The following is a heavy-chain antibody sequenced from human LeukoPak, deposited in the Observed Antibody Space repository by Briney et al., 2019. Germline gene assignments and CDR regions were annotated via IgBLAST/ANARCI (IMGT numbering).Heavy chain of an antibody. V-gene: IGHV4-59*01. CDR3: ARGESSGSNWFDP. CDR1: GGSIGSYY. J-gene: IGHJ5*02. D-gene: IGHD3-22*01. CDR2: IYYSGST. Sequence: PSGTLSLTCTVSGGSIGSYYWNWIRQPPGRGLEWIGCIYYSGSTNYNPSLKSRVTISVDTSKNQFSLKLSSVTAADTAVYYCARGESSGSNWFDPWGQGTLVTVSS.